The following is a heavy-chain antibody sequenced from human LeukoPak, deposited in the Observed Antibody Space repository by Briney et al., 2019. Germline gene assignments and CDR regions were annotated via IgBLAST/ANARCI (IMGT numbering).Heavy chain of an antibody. J-gene: IGHJ4*02. D-gene: IGHD6-6*01. CDR2: ISDSGGNT. Sequence: GGSLRLSCEASGFTFKNYGMAWVRQAPGKGLEWVSAISDSGGNTFYADSVKGRFTISRDNSKNKLNLEMVSLRAEDTAVYYCAKRVEYSSSSGGYFDYWGQGTLVTVSS. CDR3: AKRVEYSSSSGGYFDY. V-gene: IGHV3-23*01. CDR1: GFTFKNYG.